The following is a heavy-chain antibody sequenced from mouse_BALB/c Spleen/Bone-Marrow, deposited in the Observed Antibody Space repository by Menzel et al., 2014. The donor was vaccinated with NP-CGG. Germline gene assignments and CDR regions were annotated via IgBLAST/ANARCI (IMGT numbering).Heavy chain of an antibody. V-gene: IGHV5-4*02. CDR1: GFTFSDYY. CDR3: ARDGNYYAMDY. J-gene: IGHJ4*01. Sequence: EVKLMESGGGLVKPGGSLKLSCAASGFTFSDYYMHWVRQTPEKRLEWVATISDGGSYTYYPDSVKGRFTISRDNAKNNLYLRMSSLKSEDTAMYYCARDGNYYAMDYWGQGTSVTVSS. D-gene: IGHD2-1*01. CDR2: ISDGGSYT.